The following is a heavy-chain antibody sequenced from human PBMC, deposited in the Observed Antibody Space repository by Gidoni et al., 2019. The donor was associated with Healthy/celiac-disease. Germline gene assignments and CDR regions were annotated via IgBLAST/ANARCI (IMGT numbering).Heavy chain of an antibody. CDR2: ST. D-gene: IGHD1-26*01. CDR3: ARARYSGSPDAFDI. J-gene: IGHJ3*02. Sequence: STNYNPSLKSRVTISVDKSKNQFSLKLSSVTAADTAVYYCARARYSGSPDAFDIWGQGTMVTVSS. V-gene: IGHV4-4*02.